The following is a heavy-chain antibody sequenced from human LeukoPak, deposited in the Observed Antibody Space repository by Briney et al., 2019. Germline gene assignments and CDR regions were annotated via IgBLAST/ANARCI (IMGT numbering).Heavy chain of an antibody. CDR3: ARGTPTTYYDILTGRLPGYGMDV. D-gene: IGHD3-9*01. Sequence: SETLSLTCAVYGGSFSGYYWSWIRQPAGKGLEWIGRIYTSGSTNYNPSLKSRVTMSVDTSKNQFSLKLSSVTAADTAVYYCARGTPTTYYDILTGRLPGYGMDVWGQGTTVTVSS. CDR2: IYTSGST. J-gene: IGHJ6*02. CDR1: GGSFSGYY. V-gene: IGHV4-59*10.